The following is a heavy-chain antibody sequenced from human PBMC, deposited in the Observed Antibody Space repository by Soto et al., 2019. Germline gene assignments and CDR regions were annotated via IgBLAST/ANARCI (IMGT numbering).Heavy chain of an antibody. CDR2: ISYDGSNK. D-gene: IGHD2-2*01. V-gene: IGHV3-30*18. CDR3: AKEYKDIVVVPALPVRPNYYYYMDV. J-gene: IGHJ6*03. Sequence: PGGSLRLSCAASGFTFSSYGMHWVRQAPGKGLEWVAVISYDGSNKYYADSVKGRFTISRDNSKNTLYLQMNSLRAEDTAVYYCAKEYKDIVVVPALPVRPNYYYYMDVWGKGTTVTVSS. CDR1: GFTFSSYG.